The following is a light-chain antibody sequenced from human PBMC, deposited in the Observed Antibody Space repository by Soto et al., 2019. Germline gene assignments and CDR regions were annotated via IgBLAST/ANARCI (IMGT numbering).Light chain of an antibody. Sequence: EIVLTQSPGTLSLSPGERATLSCRASQSVSTNLAWYQQKPGQAPRLLIYGASTRATGIPARFSGSGSVTEFTLTISSLQSEDFAVYYCQQYNNWPWTFGQGTKVDIK. J-gene: IGKJ1*01. CDR3: QQYNNWPWT. CDR1: QSVSTN. V-gene: IGKV3-15*01. CDR2: GAS.